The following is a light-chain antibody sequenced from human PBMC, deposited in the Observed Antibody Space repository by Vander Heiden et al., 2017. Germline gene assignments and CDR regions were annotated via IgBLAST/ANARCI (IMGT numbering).Light chain of an antibody. V-gene: IGKV3-20*01. J-gene: IGKJ2*01. Sequence: EILLTQSPCTLSLSPGERATLSCRASQSVSSSYLAWYQQKPGQAPRLLIYGASSRATGIPDRFSGSGSGTDFTLTISRLEPEDFAVYYCQQYGSSPPRYTFGQGTKLEIK. CDR1: QSVSSSY. CDR2: GAS. CDR3: QQYGSSPPRYT.